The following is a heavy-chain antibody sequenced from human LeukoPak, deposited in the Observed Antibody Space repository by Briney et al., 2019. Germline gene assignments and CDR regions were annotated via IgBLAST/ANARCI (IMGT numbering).Heavy chain of an antibody. V-gene: IGHV3-23*01. CDR3: AKEGGIAAAGTGAFDI. Sequence: GSLRLSCAASGFTFSSYAMSWVRQAPGKGLEWVSAISGSGGSTYYADSVEGRFTISRDNSKNTLYLQMNSLRAEDTAVYYCAKEGGIAAAGTGAFDIWGQGTMVTVSS. CDR1: GFTFSSYA. J-gene: IGHJ3*02. CDR2: ISGSGGST. D-gene: IGHD6-13*01.